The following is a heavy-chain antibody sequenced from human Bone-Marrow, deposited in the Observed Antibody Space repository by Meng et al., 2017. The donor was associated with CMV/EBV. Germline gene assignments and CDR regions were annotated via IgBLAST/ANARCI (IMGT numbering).Heavy chain of an antibody. CDR1: GFTFSSYW. D-gene: IGHD2-8*01. CDR2: INSDGSTT. CDR3: ARGVYYFDY. Sequence: GESLKISCAASGFTFSSYWMHWVRQAPGKGLVWVSRINSDGSTTRYADSVKGRFTISRDNARNTLYLQMNSLRAEDTTVYYCARGVYYFDYWVQGTLATVSS. V-gene: IGHV3-74*01. J-gene: IGHJ4*02.